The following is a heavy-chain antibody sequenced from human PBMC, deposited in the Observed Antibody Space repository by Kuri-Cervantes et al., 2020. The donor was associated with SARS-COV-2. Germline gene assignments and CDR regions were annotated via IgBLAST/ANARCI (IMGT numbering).Heavy chain of an antibody. Sequence: GESLKISCAASGFTFSSYEMNWVRQTPGKGLEWVSYISTSGGTMYYADSVKGRFTVSRDNAKNMLYLQMNSLRAEDTAVYYCSRVVSATDGYHYYGMDVWGQGTTVTVSS. CDR2: ISTSGGTM. CDR1: GFTFSSYE. V-gene: IGHV3-48*03. CDR3: SRVVSATDGYHYYGMDV. D-gene: IGHD6-13*01. J-gene: IGHJ6*02.